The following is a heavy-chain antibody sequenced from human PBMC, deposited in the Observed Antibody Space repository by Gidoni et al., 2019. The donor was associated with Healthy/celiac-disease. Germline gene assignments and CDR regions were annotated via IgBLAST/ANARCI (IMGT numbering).Heavy chain of an antibody. CDR3: ARDHAPGYSSSSGFDY. CDR1: GVTFSSDG. J-gene: IGHJ4*02. Sequence: VQLVESGGGVVQPGRSLRLSSAASGVTFSSDGMHWVRQAPGKGLGWVAVIWYDGSNKYYADSVKGRFTISRDNSKNTLYLQMNSLRAEDTAVYYCARDHAPGYSSSSGFDYWGQGTLVTVSS. D-gene: IGHD6-6*01. CDR2: IWYDGSNK. V-gene: IGHV3-33*01.